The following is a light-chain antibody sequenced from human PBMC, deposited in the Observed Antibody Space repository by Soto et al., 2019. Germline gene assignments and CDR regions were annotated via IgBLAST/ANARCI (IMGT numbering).Light chain of an antibody. J-gene: IGKJ1*01. CDR1: QTIYSNY. Sequence: EIVLTQTPGTLSLSPGERATLSCRASQTIYSNYLAWYQQKPGQAPRLLIYGASTRITGIPDRFSGSGSGTYFTLTINRLEPEDFAVYYCQHYVNSPRTFGQGTKVEIK. V-gene: IGKV3-20*01. CDR2: GAS. CDR3: QHYVNSPRT.